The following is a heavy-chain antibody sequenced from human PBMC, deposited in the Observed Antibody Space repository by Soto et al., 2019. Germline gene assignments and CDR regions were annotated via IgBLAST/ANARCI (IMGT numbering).Heavy chain of an antibody. CDR1: GGSISSGDYK. CDR2: IYYSGYN. Sequence: QVQLQESGPGLVKPSQTLSLTCTVSGGSISSGDYKWSWIRQPPGKGLEWIGYIYYSGYNYNNPSLKSRVTMSVDTSKNLFSLKLSSVTAADTAVYYCAKGSYGTHYFDYWGRGTLVTVSS. J-gene: IGHJ4*02. CDR3: AKGSYGTHYFDY. V-gene: IGHV4-30-4*01. D-gene: IGHD4-17*01.